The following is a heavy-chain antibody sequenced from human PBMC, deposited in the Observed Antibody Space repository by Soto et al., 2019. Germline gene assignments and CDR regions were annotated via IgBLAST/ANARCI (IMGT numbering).Heavy chain of an antibody. D-gene: IGHD2-21*02. CDR2: INPSGGST. CDR3: ATPVAATAENVYYYYYGMDV. CDR1: GYTFTSYY. V-gene: IGHV1-46*01. Sequence: QVQLVQSGAEVKKPGASVKVSCKASGYTFTSYYMHWVRQAPGQGLEWMGIINPSGGSTSYEQKFQGKVTMTRDTSTSTVYMELSSLRSEDTAVYYCATPVAATAENVYYYYYGMDVWGQGTTVTVSS. J-gene: IGHJ6*02.